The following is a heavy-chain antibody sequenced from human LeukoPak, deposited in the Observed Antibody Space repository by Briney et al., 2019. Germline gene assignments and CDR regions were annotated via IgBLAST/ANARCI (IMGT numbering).Heavy chain of an antibody. CDR1: GFTFSSYG. CDR2: ISYDGSDK. D-gene: IGHD2-2*01. J-gene: IGHJ4*02. V-gene: IGHV3-30*18. CDR3: AKDGYPLGYCSSTSCPYYFNY. Sequence: GGPLRLSCAASGFTFSSYGMHWVRQAPGKGLEWVAVISYDGSDKYYADSVKGRFTISRDNSKNTLYLQMNSLRTEDTAAYYCAKDGYPLGYCSSTSCPYYFNYWGQGTLVTVSS.